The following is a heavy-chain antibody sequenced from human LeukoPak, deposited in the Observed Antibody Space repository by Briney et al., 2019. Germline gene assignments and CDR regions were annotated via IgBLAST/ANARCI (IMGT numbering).Heavy chain of an antibody. V-gene: IGHV5-51*01. Sequence: GESLQISCKGSGCSFTSYWIGWVRQMPGKGLEWMGIIYPGDSDTRYSPSFQGQVTISADKSISTAYLQWSSLKASDTAMYYCASGIAVAGTFHAFDIWGQGTMVTVSS. D-gene: IGHD6-19*01. CDR1: GCSFTSYW. CDR3: ASGIAVAGTFHAFDI. J-gene: IGHJ3*02. CDR2: IYPGDSDT.